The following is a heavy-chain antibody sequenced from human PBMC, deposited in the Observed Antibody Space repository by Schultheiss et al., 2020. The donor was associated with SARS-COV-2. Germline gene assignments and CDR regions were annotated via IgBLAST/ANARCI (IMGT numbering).Heavy chain of an antibody. CDR1: GFTFSNSW. V-gene: IGHV3-74*01. CDR2: MSPDGSDT. D-gene: IGHD1-1*01. CDR3: VRFGTRGGMDV. J-gene: IGHJ6*02. Sequence: GGSLRLSCTASGFTFSNSWMHWVRQPPGKGLMWVSRMSPDGSDTNYADSVKGPFTISRDNTKNSVFLQMSNLRAEDTALYYCVRFGTRGGMDVWGRGTTVTVSS.